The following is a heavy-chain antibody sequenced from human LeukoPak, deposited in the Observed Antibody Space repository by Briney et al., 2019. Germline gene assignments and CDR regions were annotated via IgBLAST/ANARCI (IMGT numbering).Heavy chain of an antibody. CDR2: IRYDGSNK. Sequence: GGSLRLSCAASGFTFSSYGMHWVRQAPGKGLEWVAFIRYDGSNKYYADSVKGRFTISRDNSKNTLYLQMSSLRAEDTAVYYCAKANIVVVVAATGPDYWGQGTLVTVSS. J-gene: IGHJ4*02. CDR1: GFTFSSYG. D-gene: IGHD2-15*01. V-gene: IGHV3-30*02. CDR3: AKANIVVVVAATGPDY.